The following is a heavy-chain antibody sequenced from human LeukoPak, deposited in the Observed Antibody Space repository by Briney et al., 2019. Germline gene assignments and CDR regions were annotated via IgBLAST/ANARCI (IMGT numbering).Heavy chain of an antibody. V-gene: IGHV3-23*01. CDR1: GVSFSSYA. CDR2: ISGGGGST. CDR3: AKDDRYYYDSSGYYQT. J-gene: IGHJ5*02. D-gene: IGHD3-22*01. Sequence: GGSLRLSCAASGVSFSSYAMSWVRQAPGKGLERVSVISGGGGSTYYADSVKGRFTISRDNSKNTLYLQMNSLRAEDTAVYYCAKDDRYYYDSSGYYQTWGQGTLVTVSS.